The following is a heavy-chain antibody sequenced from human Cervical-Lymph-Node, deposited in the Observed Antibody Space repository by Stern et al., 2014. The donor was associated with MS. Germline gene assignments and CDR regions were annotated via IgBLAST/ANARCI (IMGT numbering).Heavy chain of an antibody. Sequence: QMQLVQSGTAVKKPGSSVKVSCKASGGTFTNYAISWVRQAPGQGLEWMGGIIPLIGAAHYPQKFQDRVTITRETSTKIAHMNLSSLRSEDTAVYYCARGSVGAPGSGRWFDHWGQGTLVIVSS. J-gene: IGHJ5*02. CDR2: IIPLIGAA. CDR3: ARGSVGAPGSGRWFDH. D-gene: IGHD1-1*01. V-gene: IGHV1-69*06. CDR1: GGTFTNYA.